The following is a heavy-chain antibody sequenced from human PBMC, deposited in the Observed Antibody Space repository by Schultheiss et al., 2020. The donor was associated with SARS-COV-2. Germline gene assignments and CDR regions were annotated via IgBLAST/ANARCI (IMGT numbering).Heavy chain of an antibody. Sequence: GGSLRLSCAASGFTFSSYEMNWVRQAPGKGLEWVSYISSSGTTIYYADSVKGRFTISRDNAKNSLYLQMNSLRVEDTAVYYCARGGDHMITFGGVISTYFDFWGQGTLVTVSS. J-gene: IGHJ4*02. CDR3: ARGGDHMITFGGVISTYFDF. D-gene: IGHD3-16*02. V-gene: IGHV3-48*03. CDR2: ISSSGTTI. CDR1: GFTFSSYE.